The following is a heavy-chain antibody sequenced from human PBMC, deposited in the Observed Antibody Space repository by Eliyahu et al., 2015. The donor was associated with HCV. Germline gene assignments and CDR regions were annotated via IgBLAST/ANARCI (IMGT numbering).Heavy chain of an antibody. CDR1: GGTFSSYT. J-gene: IGHJ4*02. CDR2: IIPILGIA. CDR3: ARDPSYGDSCEY. V-gene: IGHV1-69*08. Sequence: QVQLVQSGAEVKKPGSSVKXSCKASGGTFSSYTISWVRQAPGQGLEWMGRIIPILGIANYAQKFQGRVTITADKSTSTAYMELSSLRSEDTTVYYCARDPSYGDSCEYWGQGTLVTVSS. D-gene: IGHD4-17*01.